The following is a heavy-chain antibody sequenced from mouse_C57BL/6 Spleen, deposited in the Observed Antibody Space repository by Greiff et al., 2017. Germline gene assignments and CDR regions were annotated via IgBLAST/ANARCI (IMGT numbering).Heavy chain of an antibody. CDR2: IDPEDGDT. D-gene: IGHD1-1*01. J-gene: IGHJ2*01. Sequence: VQLQQSGAELVRPGASVKLSCTASGFNINDYYMHWVKQRPEQGLEWIGRIDPEDGDTEYAPKFQGKATMTADTTSNTAYLQLSTLKSEDTAVYYCTTVITTGYWGQGTTLTVSS. CDR3: TTVITTGY. V-gene: IGHV14-1*01. CDR1: GFNINDYY.